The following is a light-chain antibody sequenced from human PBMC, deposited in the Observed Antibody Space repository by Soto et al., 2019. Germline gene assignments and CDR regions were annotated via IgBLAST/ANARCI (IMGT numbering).Light chain of an antibody. Sequence: QSVLTQPPSVSGAPGQRVTISCTGSSSNIGAGYDLHWYQQLPGTAPKLLIYDNTNRPSGVPDRFSGSKSGTSASLAIAGLQAADEADYYCQSYDSSLSAYVFGTGTKLTVL. V-gene: IGLV1-40*01. CDR3: QSYDSSLSAYV. CDR2: DNT. CDR1: SSNIGAGYD. J-gene: IGLJ1*01.